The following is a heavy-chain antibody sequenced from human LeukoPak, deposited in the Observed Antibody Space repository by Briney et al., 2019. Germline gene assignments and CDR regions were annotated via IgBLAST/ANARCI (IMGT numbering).Heavy chain of an antibody. Sequence: GASVKVSCKASGYTFTGYYMQWVRQAPGQGLEWMGWINPNSGGTNYAQKFQGRVTMTRDTSISPAYMELSRLRSDDTAVYYCARGKQYSSPDWFDPWGQGNLVTVSS. CDR2: INPNSGGT. V-gene: IGHV1-2*02. CDR3: ARGKQYSSPDWFDP. D-gene: IGHD6-6*01. CDR1: GYTFTGYY. J-gene: IGHJ5*02.